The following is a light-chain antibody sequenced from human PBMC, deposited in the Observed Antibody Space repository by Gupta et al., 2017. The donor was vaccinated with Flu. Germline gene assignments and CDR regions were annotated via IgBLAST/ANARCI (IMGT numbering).Light chain of an antibody. Sequence: SMTIACTGTSSDIGRCDYVSWFQQHTGKAPKLILYGITERPSGVPNRFSGTKAGNTASLTISGLQGEDEADYFCGSYAGTGTFVFGGGTKVTVL. CDR2: GIT. J-gene: IGLJ2*01. V-gene: IGLV2-11*03. CDR1: SSDIGRCDY. CDR3: GSYAGTGTFV.